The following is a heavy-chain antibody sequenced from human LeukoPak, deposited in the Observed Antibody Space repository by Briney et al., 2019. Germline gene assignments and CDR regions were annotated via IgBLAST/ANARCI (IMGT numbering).Heavy chain of an antibody. CDR3: ARVLSSSWPGYYYYGMDV. CDR2: MNPNSGNT. V-gene: IGHV1-8*01. J-gene: IGHJ6*02. Sequence: PGGSLRLSCAASGYTFTSYDINWVRQATGQGLEWMGWMNPNSGNTGYAQKFQGRVTMTRNTSISTAYMELSSLRSEDTAVYYCARVLSSSWPGYYYYGMDVWGQGTTVTVSS. D-gene: IGHD6-13*01. CDR1: GYTFTSYD.